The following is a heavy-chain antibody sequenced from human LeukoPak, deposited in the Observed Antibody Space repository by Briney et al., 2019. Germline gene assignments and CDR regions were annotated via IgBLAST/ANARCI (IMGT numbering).Heavy chain of an antibody. Sequence: SETLSLTCSASGGSMTDGDYYWGWVRQSPGTGLQWIATSYQGASLKSRVTISLDTSKNQFSLRLTSVTAADTAVYYCARIYGLYQEAMDVWGPGITVTVSS. D-gene: IGHD3-16*02. CDR2: S. J-gene: IGHJ6*02. V-gene: IGHV4-39*07. CDR1: GGSMTDGDYY. CDR3: ARIYGLYQEAMDV.